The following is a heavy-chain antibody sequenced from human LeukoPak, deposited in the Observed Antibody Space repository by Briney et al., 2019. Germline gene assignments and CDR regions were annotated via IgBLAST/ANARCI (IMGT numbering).Heavy chain of an antibody. D-gene: IGHD3-10*01. J-gene: IGHJ5*02. V-gene: IGHV1-69*13. CDR2: IIPIFGTA. CDR1: GGTFSSYA. CDR3: ARGGSGSYYNYWFDP. Sequence: ASVKVSCKASGGTFSSYAISWVRQAPGQGLEWMGGIIPIFGTANYAQKFQGRVTITADESTSTAYMELSSLRSEDTAVYYCARGGSGSYYNYWFDPWGQGTLVTVSS.